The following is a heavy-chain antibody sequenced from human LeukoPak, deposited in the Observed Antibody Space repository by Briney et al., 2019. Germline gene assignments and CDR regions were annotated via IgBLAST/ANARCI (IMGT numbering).Heavy chain of an antibody. CDR2: IHYRGTT. V-gene: IGHV4-39*01. J-gene: IGHJ4*02. CDR3: ARLRTIWGFDY. Sequence: PSETLSLTCTVSGDTVSSMSFQWGWIRQPPGKGLEWIGSIHYRGTTYYNPSLKSRVTISVDTSKNQFSLKLSSVTAADTAVYYCARLRTIWGFDYWGQGTLVTVSS. D-gene: IGHD3-9*01. CDR1: GDTVSSMSFQ.